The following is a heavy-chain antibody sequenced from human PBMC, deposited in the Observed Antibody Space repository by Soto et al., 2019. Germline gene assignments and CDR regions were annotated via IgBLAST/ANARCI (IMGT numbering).Heavy chain of an antibody. J-gene: IGHJ6*02. CDR3: ARETSGYGDYYYYAMDV. Sequence: GGSLRLSCAASGIIFSSYSMNWVRQAPGEGLEWVSSISSSGSYIYQTDSVRGRFTIARDNDKNSMYLQMNSLRAEDTAVYFCARETSGYGDYYYYAMDVWGPGTTVTVSS. V-gene: IGHV3-21*01. CDR1: GIIFSSYS. D-gene: IGHD5-12*01. CDR2: ISSSGSYI.